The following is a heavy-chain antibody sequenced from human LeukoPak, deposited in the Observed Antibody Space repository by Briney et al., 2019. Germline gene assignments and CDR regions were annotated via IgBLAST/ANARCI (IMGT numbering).Heavy chain of an antibody. CDR3: AVPLPSFYGMDV. Sequence: GGSLRLSCAASGFTFSTYSMNWVRQAPGKGLEWVSSISSGSSYIYYADSVKGRFTISRDNAKNSLYLQMNSLRAEDTAVYYCAVPLPSFYGMDVWGQGTTVTASS. J-gene: IGHJ6*02. CDR2: ISSGSSYI. D-gene: IGHD6-6*01. CDR1: GFTFSTYS. V-gene: IGHV3-21*01.